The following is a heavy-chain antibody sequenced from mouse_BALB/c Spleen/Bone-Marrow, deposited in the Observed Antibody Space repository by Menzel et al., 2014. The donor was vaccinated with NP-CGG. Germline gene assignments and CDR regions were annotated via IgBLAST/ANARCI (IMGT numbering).Heavy chain of an antibody. CDR2: IDPANDNT. CDR3: ARADGYYAWFAY. J-gene: IGHJ3*01. Sequence: EVQGVESGAGFVKPGASVKLSCTASGFNIKDTYMHWVKRRPEQGLEWIGRIDPANDNTKYDPKFQGKATITADTSSNTAYLQLSSLTSEDTAVYYCARADGYYAWFAYWGQGTLVTVSA. V-gene: IGHV14-3*02. D-gene: IGHD2-3*01. CDR1: GFNIKDTY.